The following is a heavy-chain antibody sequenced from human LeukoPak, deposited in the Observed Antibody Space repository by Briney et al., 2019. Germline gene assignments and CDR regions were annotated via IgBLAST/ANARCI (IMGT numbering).Heavy chain of an antibody. CDR2: ISSSSSYI. CDR3: ARDYDILTGYSHFDY. CDR1: GITFSSYS. V-gene: IGHV3-21*01. Sequence: GGSLRLSCAASGITFSSYSMNWVRQAPGKGLEWLSSISSSSSYIYYADSVKGRFTISRDNAKNSLYLQMNSLRAEDTAVYYCARDYDILTGYSHFDYWGQGTLVTVSS. D-gene: IGHD3-9*01. J-gene: IGHJ4*02.